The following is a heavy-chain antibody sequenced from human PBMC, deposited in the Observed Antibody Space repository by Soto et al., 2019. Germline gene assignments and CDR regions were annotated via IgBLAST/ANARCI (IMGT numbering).Heavy chain of an antibody. J-gene: IGHJ4*02. CDR1: GFPFSDHG. CDR3: AKDRTIASRNFDS. D-gene: IGHD6-6*01. V-gene: IGHV3-23*01. Sequence: VGSLILSCTASGFPFSDHGVHSVRPAPGKGLEWVSSISGSVGSTFYADSVKGRFTISRDNSMNTLYLQMNSLRAEDTAVYYCAKDRTIASRNFDSWGQGALVTVSA. CDR2: ISGSVGST.